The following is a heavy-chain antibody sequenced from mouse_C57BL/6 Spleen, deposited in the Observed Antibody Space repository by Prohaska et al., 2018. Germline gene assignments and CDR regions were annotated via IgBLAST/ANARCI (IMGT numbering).Heavy chain of an antibody. J-gene: IGHJ4*01. CDR3: AREWLLSAMDY. CDR1: GYTFTSYW. Sequence: GAELVRPGTSVKLSCKASGYTFTSYWMHWVKQRPGQGLEWIGVIDPSDSYTNYNQKFKGKATLTVDTSSSTAYMQLSSLTSEDSAVYFCAREWLLSAMDYWGQGTSVTVSS. V-gene: IGHV1-59*01. CDR2: IDPSDSYT. D-gene: IGHD2-3*01.